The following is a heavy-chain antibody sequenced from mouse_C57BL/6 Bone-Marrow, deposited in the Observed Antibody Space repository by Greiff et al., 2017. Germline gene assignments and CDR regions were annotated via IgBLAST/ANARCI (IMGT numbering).Heavy chain of an antibody. CDR1: GYTFTSYW. V-gene: IGHV1-55*01. Sequence: QVQLQQPGAELVKPGASVKMSCKASGYTFTSYWITWVKQRPGQGLEWIGDIYPTSGRTNYNGKFKGKATLTADKSSSTAYMQLSSLTSEDSAVYFCARGGSSGPFAYWGQGTLVTVSA. CDR2: IYPTSGRT. D-gene: IGHD3-2*02. J-gene: IGHJ3*01. CDR3: ARGGSSGPFAY.